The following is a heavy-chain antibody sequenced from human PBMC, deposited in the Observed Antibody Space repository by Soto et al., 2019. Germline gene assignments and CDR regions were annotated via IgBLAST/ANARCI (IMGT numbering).Heavy chain of an antibody. V-gene: IGHV1-69*12. CDR3: ARGIAAADTDYYYGMDV. J-gene: IGHJ6*02. Sequence: QVQLVQSGAEVKKPGSSVKVSCKASGGTFSSYAISWVRQAPGQGLEWMGGIIPIFGTANYAQKFQGRVTITADESTCTAYMELSSLRSEDTAVYYCARGIAAADTDYYYGMDVWGQGTTVTVSS. CDR2: IIPIFGTA. D-gene: IGHD6-13*01. CDR1: GGTFSSYA.